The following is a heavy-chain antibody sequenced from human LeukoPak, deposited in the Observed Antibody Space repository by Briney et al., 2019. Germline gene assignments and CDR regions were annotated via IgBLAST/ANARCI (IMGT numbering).Heavy chain of an antibody. CDR2: IYYTGNT. V-gene: IGHV4-39*07. Sequence: SETLSLTCTVSGVSISSSYSYWGWIRQPPGMGLEWIGSIYYTGNTYYNASLKSQVTISVDTSKNQFSLKLSSVTAADTAVYYCARVATQWLRINYYYYYMDVWGKGTTVTVSS. D-gene: IGHD5-12*01. CDR3: ARVATQWLRINYYYYYMDV. CDR1: GVSISSSYSY. J-gene: IGHJ6*03.